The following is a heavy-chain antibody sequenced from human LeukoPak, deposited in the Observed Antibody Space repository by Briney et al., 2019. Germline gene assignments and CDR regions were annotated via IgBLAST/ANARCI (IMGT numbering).Heavy chain of an antibody. CDR3: ARDLATETWIQLWSPPYGMDV. J-gene: IGHJ6*02. V-gene: IGHV3-33*01. CDR1: GFTFSSYG. CDR2: IWYDGSNK. D-gene: IGHD5-18*01. Sequence: GGSLRLSCAASGFTFSSYGMHWVRQAPGKGLEWVAVIWYDGSNKYYADSVKGRFTISRDNSKNTLYLQMNSLRAEDTAVYYCARDLATETWIQLWSPPYGMDVWGQGTTVTVSS.